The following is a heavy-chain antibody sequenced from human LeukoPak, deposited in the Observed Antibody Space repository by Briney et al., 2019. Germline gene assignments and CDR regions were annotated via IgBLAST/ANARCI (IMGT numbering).Heavy chain of an antibody. J-gene: IGHJ3*02. CDR3: VKDNVGTYGSVGGDAFDI. CDR1: GFTFDDYA. CDR2: ISWNSGSI. V-gene: IGHV3-9*01. Sequence: GGSLRLSCAASGFTFDDYAMHWVRQAPGKGLEWVSGISWNSGSIGYADSVKGRFTISRDNAKNSLYLQMNSLRAEDTALYYCVKDNVGTYGSVGGDAFDIWGQGTMVTVSS. D-gene: IGHD3-10*01.